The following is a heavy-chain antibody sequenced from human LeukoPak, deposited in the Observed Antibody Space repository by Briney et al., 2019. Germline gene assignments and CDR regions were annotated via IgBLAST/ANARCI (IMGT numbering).Heavy chain of an antibody. V-gene: IGHV1-18*04. D-gene: IGHD6-19*01. CDR2: ISAYNGNT. Sequence: ASVKVSCKASGYTFTSYGITWVRQAPGQGLEWVGWISAYNGNTNYAQKLQGRVTMTTDTSTSTAYMELRSLRSDDTAVYYCAREIIAVAGPDAFDIWGQGTMVTVSS. CDR1: GYTFTSYG. CDR3: AREIIAVAGPDAFDI. J-gene: IGHJ3*02.